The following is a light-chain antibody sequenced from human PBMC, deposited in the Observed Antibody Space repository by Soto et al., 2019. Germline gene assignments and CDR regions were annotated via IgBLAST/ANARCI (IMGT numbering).Light chain of an antibody. CDR1: QSISSW. V-gene: IGKV1-5*01. J-gene: IGKJ1*01. Sequence: DIQMTQSPSTLPASVGDRVTITCRASQSISSWLAWYQQKPGKAPKLLIYDASSLESGVPSRFSGSGSGTEFTLTISSLQPEDFATYYCQQSYITPLAFGQGTKVDIK. CDR3: QQSYITPLA. CDR2: DAS.